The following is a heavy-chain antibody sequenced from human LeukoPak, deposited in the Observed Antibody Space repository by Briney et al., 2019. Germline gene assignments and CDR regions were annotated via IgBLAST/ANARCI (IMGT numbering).Heavy chain of an antibody. J-gene: IGHJ4*02. CDR1: GGSISSLNL. V-gene: IGHV4-4*02. Sequence: PSETLSLTCIVSGGSISSLNLWSWLRQPPGKGLEWIGEMYLGGTTNFNPSLKSRVTILIDKSKNQLSLQLTSVTAADAAVYYCARDPLGEGYWGQGTLVTVSS. CDR3: ARDPLGEGY. CDR2: MYLGGTT. D-gene: IGHD3-10*01.